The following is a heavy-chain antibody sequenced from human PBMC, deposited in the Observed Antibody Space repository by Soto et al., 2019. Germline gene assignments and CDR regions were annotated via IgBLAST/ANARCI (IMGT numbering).Heavy chain of an antibody. V-gene: IGHV3-64*01. D-gene: IGHD6-19*01. Sequence: GGSLRLSCAASGFTFSSYAMHWVRQAPGKGLEYVSAISSNGGSTYYANSVKGRFTISRDNSKNTLYLQMGSLRAEDMAVYYCANPGYSSAPDAFDIWGQGTMVTVSS. J-gene: IGHJ3*02. CDR3: ANPGYSSAPDAFDI. CDR2: ISSNGGST. CDR1: GFTFSSYA.